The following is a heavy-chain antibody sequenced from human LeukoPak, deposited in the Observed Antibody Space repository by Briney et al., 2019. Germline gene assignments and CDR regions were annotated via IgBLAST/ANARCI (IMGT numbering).Heavy chain of an antibody. Sequence: GESLKISCNGSGYSFTSYWIGWVRQMPGKGLEWMGIIYPGDSDTRYSPSFQGQVTISADKSISTTYLQWSSLTASDTAMYYCARLEWFGGTRLFDDWGQGTLVTVSS. V-gene: IGHV5-51*01. D-gene: IGHD3-3*01. CDR2: IYPGDSDT. CDR3: ARLEWFGGTRLFDD. J-gene: IGHJ4*02. CDR1: GYSFTSYW.